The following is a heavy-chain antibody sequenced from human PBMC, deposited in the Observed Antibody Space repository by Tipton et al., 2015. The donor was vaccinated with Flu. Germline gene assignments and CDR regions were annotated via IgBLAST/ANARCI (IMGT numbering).Heavy chain of an antibody. Sequence: QLVQSGGGLIQPGGSLRLSCEASGFTVSTNYMGWVRQAPGKGLEWVSVIYSGGSTKYADSVKGRFTISRDNSKNTLYLQMNSLRAEDTAVYYCARGRGYCVTTTCLLPFDFWGQGTLVTVSS. CDR3: ARGRGYCVTTTCLLPFDF. V-gene: IGHV3-53*01. D-gene: IGHD2-2*01. CDR2: IYSGGST. CDR1: GFTVSTNY. J-gene: IGHJ4*02.